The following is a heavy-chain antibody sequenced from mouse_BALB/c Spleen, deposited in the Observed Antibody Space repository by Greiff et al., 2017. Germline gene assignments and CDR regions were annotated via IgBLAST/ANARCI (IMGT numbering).Heavy chain of an antibody. Sequence: DVKLMESGGGLVKPGGSLKLSCAASGFTFSDYYMYWVRQTPEKRLEWVATISDGGSYTYYPDSVKGRFTISRDNAKNNLYLQMSSLKSEDTAMYYCARGKDGNPFAYWGQGTLVTVSA. D-gene: IGHD2-1*01. CDR2: ISDGGSYT. CDR3: ARGKDGNPFAY. V-gene: IGHV5-4*02. CDR1: GFTFSDYY. J-gene: IGHJ3*01.